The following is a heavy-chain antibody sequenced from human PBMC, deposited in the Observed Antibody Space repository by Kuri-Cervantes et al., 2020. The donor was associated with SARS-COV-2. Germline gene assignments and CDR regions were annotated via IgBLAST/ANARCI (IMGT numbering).Heavy chain of an antibody. Sequence: GESLKISCAASGFTFSSYSMNWVRQAPGKGLEWVSYISSSSSTIYYADSVKGRFTISRDNSKNTMYLQMNSVRAEDTALYYCAKGISVEKARVGENWGQGTLVTVSS. D-gene: IGHD5-24*01. CDR3: AKGISVEKARVGEN. J-gene: IGHJ4*02. CDR2: ISSSSSTI. V-gene: IGHV3-48*01. CDR1: GFTFSSYS.